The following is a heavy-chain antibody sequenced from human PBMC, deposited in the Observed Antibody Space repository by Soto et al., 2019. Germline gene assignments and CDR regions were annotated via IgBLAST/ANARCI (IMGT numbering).Heavy chain of an antibody. CDR2: IIPIFGTA. Sequence: ASVKASCKASGGTFSSYAISWVRQAPGQGLEWMGGIIPIFGTANYAQKFQGRVTITADESTSTAYMELSSLRSEDTAVYYCARDGDDYSNYPYYGMDVWGQGTTVTVSS. CDR3: ARDGDDYSNYPYYGMDV. D-gene: IGHD4-4*01. CDR1: GGTFSSYA. V-gene: IGHV1-69*13. J-gene: IGHJ6*02.